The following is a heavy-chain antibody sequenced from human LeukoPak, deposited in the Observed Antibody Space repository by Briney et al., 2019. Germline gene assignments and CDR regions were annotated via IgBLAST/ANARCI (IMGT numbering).Heavy chain of an antibody. CDR3: ARERSSQGYFDF. V-gene: IGHV5-51*01. J-gene: IGHJ4*02. CDR1: GYSFTSYW. D-gene: IGHD6-6*01. CDR2: IYPDDSDT. Sequence: GESLKISCKGSGYSFTSYWIGWVRQMPGKCLEGMGIIYPDDSDTRYSPSFQGQVTISADKSISTAYLQWSSLKASDTAMYYCARERSSQGYFDFWGQGTLVTVSS.